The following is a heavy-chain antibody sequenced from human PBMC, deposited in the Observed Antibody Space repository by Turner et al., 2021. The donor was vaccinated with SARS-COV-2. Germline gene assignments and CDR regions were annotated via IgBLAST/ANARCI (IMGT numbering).Heavy chain of an antibody. J-gene: IGHJ1*01. Sequence: QLLVQESGPALVKPSATLSLPCTVSAVSITSNSLYWGWVRQPPGKGLEWIGITYYPGCSYYNPSLRGRVTISVDQSQNQFSLILRSVTAADTAVYYCVTSVRRSGYFQRWGQGSLVSVSS. V-gene: IGHV4-39*01. CDR1: AVSITSNSLY. CDR2: TYYPGCS. CDR3: VTSVRRSGYFQR.